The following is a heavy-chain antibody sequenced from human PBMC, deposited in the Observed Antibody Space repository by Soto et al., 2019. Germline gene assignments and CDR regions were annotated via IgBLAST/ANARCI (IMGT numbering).Heavy chain of an antibody. V-gene: IGHV3-23*01. CDR2: ISGSGGST. D-gene: IGHD3-10*01. Sequence: GGSLRLSCAASGFTFSSYAMSWVRQAPGKGLGWVSAISGSGGSTYYADSVKGRFTISRDNSKNKLYLQMNSLRAEDTAVYYCAKDLFRWPNSGAFDIWGQGTMVTVSS. CDR1: GFTFSSYA. CDR3: AKDLFRWPNSGAFDI. J-gene: IGHJ3*02.